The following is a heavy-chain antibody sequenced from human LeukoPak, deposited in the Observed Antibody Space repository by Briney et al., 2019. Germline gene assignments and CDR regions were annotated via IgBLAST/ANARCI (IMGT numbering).Heavy chain of an antibody. J-gene: IGHJ4*02. CDR2: INSDGIMT. CDR3: ARRLEQWLAFDY. CDR1: GFTFSSYW. Sequence: GGSLRLSCAASGFTFSSYWMDWVRQAPGRGLVWVSGINSDGIMTRYAESVKGRFTISRDNAKNTLYLQMNSLRVEDTAVYYCARRLEQWLAFDYWGQGTLVTVSS. V-gene: IGHV3-74*01. D-gene: IGHD6-19*01.